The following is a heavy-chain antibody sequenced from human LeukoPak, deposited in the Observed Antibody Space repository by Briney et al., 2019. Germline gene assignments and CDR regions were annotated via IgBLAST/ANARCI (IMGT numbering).Heavy chain of an antibody. Sequence: GGSLRLSCAASGFTFSNYAMTWVRQAPGQGLEWVSAISGSGGRTYYEDSLKGRFTISRDNSKNTLYLQMNSLRAEDTAVYYCAKALLLFRSDYFDYWGQGPLVTVSS. V-gene: IGHV3-23*01. J-gene: IGHJ4*02. CDR1: GFTFSNYA. CDR2: ISGSGGRT. D-gene: IGHD3-10*01. CDR3: AKALLLFRSDYFDY.